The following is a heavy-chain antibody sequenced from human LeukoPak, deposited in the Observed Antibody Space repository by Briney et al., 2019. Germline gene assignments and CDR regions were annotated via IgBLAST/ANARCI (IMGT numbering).Heavy chain of an antibody. D-gene: IGHD2-15*01. Sequence: SETLSLTCTVSGGSISSYYWSWIRQPPGKGLEWIGYIYYSGSTYYNPSLKSRVTISVDTSKNQFSLKLSSVTAADTAVYYCARVIVVVVAATNFWFDPWGQGTLVTVSS. CDR2: IYYSGST. CDR3: ARVIVVVVAATNFWFDP. CDR1: GGSISSYY. V-gene: IGHV4-59*08. J-gene: IGHJ5*02.